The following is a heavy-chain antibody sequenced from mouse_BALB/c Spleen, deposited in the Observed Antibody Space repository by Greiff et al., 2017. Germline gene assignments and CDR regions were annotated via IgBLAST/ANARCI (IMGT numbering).Heavy chain of an antibody. CDR2: ISSGSSTI. J-gene: IGHJ3*01. CDR3: AHDFAY. V-gene: IGHV5-17*02. Sequence: EVMLVESGGGLVQPGGSRKLSCAASGFTFSSFGMHWVRQAPEKGLEWVAYISSGSSTIYYADTVKGRFTISRDNPKNTLFLQMTSLRSEDTAMYYCAHDFAYWGQGTLVTVSA. CDR1: GFTFSSFG.